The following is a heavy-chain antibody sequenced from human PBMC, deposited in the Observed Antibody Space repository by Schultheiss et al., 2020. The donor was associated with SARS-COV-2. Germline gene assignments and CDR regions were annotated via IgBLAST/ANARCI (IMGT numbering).Heavy chain of an antibody. V-gene: IGHV4-31*11. CDR1: GGSISSGGYY. J-gene: IGHJ4*02. CDR2: IYYSGST. CDR3: AKSKQLVVSYYFDY. D-gene: IGHD6-6*01. Sequence: SETLSLTCAVSGGSISSGGYYWGWIRQPPGKGLEWIGYIYYSGSTYYNPSLKSRVTISVDTSKNQFSLQLNSVTPEDTAVYYCAKSKQLVVSYYFDYWGQGTLVTVSS.